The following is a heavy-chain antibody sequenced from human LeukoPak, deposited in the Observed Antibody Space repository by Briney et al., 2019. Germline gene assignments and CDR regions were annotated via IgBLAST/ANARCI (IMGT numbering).Heavy chain of an antibody. CDR2: INWDSGYI. CDR3: AKEGSVCRNGICRYFDY. D-gene: IGHD2-8*01. J-gene: IGHJ4*02. V-gene: IGHV3-9*01. Sequence: GGSLRLSCAASGFTFEGCAMHWVRQAPGKGLEWVSSINWDSGYIEYADSVRGRFTISRDNAKNSLYLQMNNLKPGDTALYFCAKEGSVCRNGICRYFDYWGQGTPVTVSS. CDR1: GFTFEGCA.